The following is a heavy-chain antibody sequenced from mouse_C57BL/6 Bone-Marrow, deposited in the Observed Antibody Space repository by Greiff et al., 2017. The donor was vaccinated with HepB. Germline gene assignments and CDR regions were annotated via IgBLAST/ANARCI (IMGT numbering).Heavy chain of an antibody. J-gene: IGHJ2*01. CDR3: ARSSYSNPYYFDY. Sequence: VKLMESDAELVKPGASVKISCKVSGYTFTDHTIHWMKQRPEQGLEWIGYIYPRDGSTKYNEKFKGKATLTADKSSSTAYMQLNSLTSEDSAVYFCARSSYSNPYYFDYWGQGTTLTVSS. CDR1: GYTFTDHT. CDR2: IYPRDGST. D-gene: IGHD2-5*01. V-gene: IGHV1-78*01.